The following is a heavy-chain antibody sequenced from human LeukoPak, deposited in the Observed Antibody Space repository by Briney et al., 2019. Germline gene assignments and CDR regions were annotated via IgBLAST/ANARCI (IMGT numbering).Heavy chain of an antibody. Sequence: SQTLSLTCTVSGGSISSGDYYWSWIRQPPGKGLEWIGYIYYSGSTYYNPSLKSRVTISVDTSKNQFSLKLSSVTAADTAVYYCARYIWGSYPTFEDYWGQGTLVTVSS. CDR2: IYYSGST. J-gene: IGHJ4*02. V-gene: IGHV4-30-4*08. D-gene: IGHD3-16*02. CDR3: ARYIWGSYPTFEDY. CDR1: GGSISSGDYY.